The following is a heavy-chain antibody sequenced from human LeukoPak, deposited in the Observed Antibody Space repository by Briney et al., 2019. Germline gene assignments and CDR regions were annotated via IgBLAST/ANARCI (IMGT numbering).Heavy chain of an antibody. D-gene: IGHD6-25*01. J-gene: IGHJ5*02. CDR2: INAYNGDT. CDR3: ARDGSGHWFDP. V-gene: IGHV1-18*04. CDR1: GYTFNSYG. Sequence: ASVKVSCKASGYTFNSYGISWVRQAPGQGLEWMGWINAYNGDTNHAQKFQGRVTMTTDTSTTTAYMELGSLRSDDTAAYYCARDGSGHWFDPWGQGTLVTVSS.